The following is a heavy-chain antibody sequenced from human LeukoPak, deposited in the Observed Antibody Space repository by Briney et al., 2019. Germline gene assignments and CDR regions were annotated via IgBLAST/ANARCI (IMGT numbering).Heavy chain of an antibody. CDR3: ARDRVVVVPAAMRRGYYFDY. D-gene: IGHD2-2*01. CDR1: GGSVSSGSYY. J-gene: IGHJ4*02. V-gene: IGHV4-61*01. Sequence: SETLSLTCTVSGGSVSSGSYYSSWIRQPPGKGLEWIGYIYYSGSTNYNPSLKSRVTISVDTSKNQFSLKLSSVTAADTAVYYCARDRVVVVPAAMRRGYYFDYWGQGTLVTVSS. CDR2: IYYSGST.